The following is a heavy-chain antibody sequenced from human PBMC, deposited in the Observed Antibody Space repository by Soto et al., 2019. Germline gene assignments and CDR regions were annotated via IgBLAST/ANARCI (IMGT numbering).Heavy chain of an antibody. V-gene: IGHV1-3*01. J-gene: IGHJ4*02. CDR2: INAANGNT. Sequence: GASVKVSCKASGYSFTCYAIHWVRQAPGQGLECMGWINAANGNTRYSQKLQGRVTMTTDTSTSTAYMELRSLRSDDTAVYYCARDSPPPREWGQGTLVTVSS. CDR1: GYSFTCYA. CDR3: ARDSPPPRE.